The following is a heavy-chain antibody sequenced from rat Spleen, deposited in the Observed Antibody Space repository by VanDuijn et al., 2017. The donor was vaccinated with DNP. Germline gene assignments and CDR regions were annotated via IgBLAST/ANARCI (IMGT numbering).Heavy chain of an antibody. CDR2: ISPSAGST. CDR3: ARRSDYHDY. CDR1: GFTFSDYY. Sequence: EVQLVESGGGLVQPGRSLKLSCAASGFTFSDYYMAWVRQAPTKGLEWVASISPSAGSTHYRDSVKGRFTVSRDNAKSSLYLQMDSLRSEDTATYYCARRSDYHDYWGQGVMVTVSS. V-gene: IGHV5-25*01. J-gene: IGHJ2*01.